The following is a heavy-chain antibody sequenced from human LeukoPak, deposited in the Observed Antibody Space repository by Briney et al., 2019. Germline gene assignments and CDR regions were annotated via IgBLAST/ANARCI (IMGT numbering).Heavy chain of an antibody. V-gene: IGHV4-34*01. Sequence: KPSETLSLTCAVYGGSFSGYYWSWIRQPPGKGLGWIGEINHSGSTNYNPSLKSRVTISVDTSKNQFSLKLSSVTAADTAVYYCARGFLEWLLSNDAFDIWGQGTMVTVSS. J-gene: IGHJ3*02. CDR3: ARGFLEWLLSNDAFDI. D-gene: IGHD3-3*01. CDR2: INHSGST. CDR1: GGSFSGYY.